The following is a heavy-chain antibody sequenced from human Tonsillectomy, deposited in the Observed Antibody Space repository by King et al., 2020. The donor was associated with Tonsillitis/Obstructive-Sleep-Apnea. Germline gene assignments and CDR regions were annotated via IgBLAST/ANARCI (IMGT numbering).Heavy chain of an antibody. J-gene: IGHJ4*02. CDR1: GGSISSGGYY. CDR2: IYDSGYT. CDR3: ASEVTTGAFDY. D-gene: IGHD4-17*01. Sequence: QLQESGPGLVKPSQTLSLTCTVSGGSISSGGYYWSWIRQHPGKGLEWIGYIYDSGYTYYNPSLKSRVTISVDTSKNHFSLKLSSVTAADTAVYYCASEVTTGAFDYWGQGTLVTVSS. V-gene: IGHV4-31*03.